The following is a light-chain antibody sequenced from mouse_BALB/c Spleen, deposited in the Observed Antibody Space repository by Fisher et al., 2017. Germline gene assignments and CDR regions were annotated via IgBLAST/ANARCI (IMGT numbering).Light chain of an antibody. CDR3: HQRSSYPCT. V-gene: IGKV4-80*01. CDR1: SSVSY. CDR2: RTS. J-gene: IGKJ2*01. Sequence: IVLTQSPAIMSASLGEEITLTCSASSSVSYMHWYQQKSGTSPKPLIHRTSNLASGVPARFSGSGSGTSYSLTISRMEAEDAATYYCHQRSSYPCTFGGGTKLEIK.